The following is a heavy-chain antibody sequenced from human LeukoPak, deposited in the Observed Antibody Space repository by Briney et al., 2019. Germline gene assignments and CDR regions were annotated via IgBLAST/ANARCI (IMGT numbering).Heavy chain of an antibody. Sequence: SETLSLTCAVYGGSFSGYYWSWIRQPPGKGLEWIGEINHSGSTNYNPSLKSRVTISVDTSKNQFSLNLNSVTAADTAVYYCARGNCGSECPRYNWFDPWGQGTLVTVSS. CDR3: ARGNCGSECPRYNWFDP. J-gene: IGHJ5*02. CDR1: GGSFSGYY. V-gene: IGHV4-34*01. CDR2: INHSGST. D-gene: IGHD2-21*01.